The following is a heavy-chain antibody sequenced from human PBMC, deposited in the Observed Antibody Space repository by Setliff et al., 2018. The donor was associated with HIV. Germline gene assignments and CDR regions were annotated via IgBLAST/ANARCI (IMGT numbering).Heavy chain of an antibody. CDR3: ARVRDYGGNFFDY. D-gene: IGHD4-17*01. Sequence: SETLSLTCSVSGGSISSYYWSWIRQPAGKGLEWIGRMYSSGSTNYNPSLKSRVTMSVDTSKNQFSLNLSSVTAADTAVYYCARVRDYGGNFFDYWGQGTLVTVSS. CDR2: MYSSGST. CDR1: GGSISSYY. J-gene: IGHJ4*02. V-gene: IGHV4-4*07.